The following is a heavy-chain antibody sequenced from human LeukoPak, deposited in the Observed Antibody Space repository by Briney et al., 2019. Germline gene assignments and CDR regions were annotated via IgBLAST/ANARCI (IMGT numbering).Heavy chain of an antibody. J-gene: IGHJ5*02. Sequence: GGSLRLSCAASGFTFDDYGMSWVRQAPGKGLEWVSGINWNGGSTGYADSVKGRFTISRDNAKNSLYLQMNSLRAEDTALYHCARELYGDYVDNWCDPWGQGTLVTVSS. CDR3: ARELYGDYVDNWCDP. CDR2: INWNGGST. CDR1: GFTFDDYG. D-gene: IGHD4-17*01. V-gene: IGHV3-20*01.